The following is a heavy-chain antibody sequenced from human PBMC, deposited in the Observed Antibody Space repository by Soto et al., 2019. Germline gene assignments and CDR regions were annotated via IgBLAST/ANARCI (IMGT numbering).Heavy chain of an antibody. D-gene: IGHD2-15*01. V-gene: IGHV4-31*01. CDR1: GGSISSGTYY. J-gene: IGHJ4*02. CDR3: ARDSDYCTGGSCYGTFDF. Sequence: QVQLQESGPGLVKPSQTLSLTCTVSGGSISSGTYYWTWVRQRPGEGLEWIGFISHSGRTYYNPSLKSPAAISVDTAENQFSLRLSSVTAADTAVYFCARDSDYCTGGSCYGTFDFWGQGTLVTVSS. CDR2: ISHSGRT.